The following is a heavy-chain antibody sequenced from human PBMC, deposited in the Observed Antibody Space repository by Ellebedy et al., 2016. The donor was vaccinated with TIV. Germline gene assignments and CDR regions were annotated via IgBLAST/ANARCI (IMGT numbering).Heavy chain of an antibody. CDR1: GYRFSNYW. J-gene: IGHJ4*02. Sequence: GESLKISXKTSGYRFSNYWIAWVRQMPGKGLEWMGIIYPDDSDTRYNPSFQGQITISADKSISTAYLQWSSLKASDTAIYYCARLGRAGYYNAPGDYWGQGTLVTVSS. CDR3: ARLGRAGYYNAPGDY. CDR2: IYPDDSDT. V-gene: IGHV5-51*01. D-gene: IGHD3-9*01.